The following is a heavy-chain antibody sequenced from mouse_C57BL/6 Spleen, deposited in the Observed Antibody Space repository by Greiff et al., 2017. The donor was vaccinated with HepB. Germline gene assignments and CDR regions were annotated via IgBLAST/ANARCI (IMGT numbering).Heavy chain of an antibody. CDR2: INPGSGGT. CDR1: GYAFTNYL. CDR3: ARRDSSGFAY. D-gene: IGHD3-2*02. V-gene: IGHV1-54*01. Sequence: VQLQQSGAELVRPGTSVKVSCKASGYAFTNYLIEWVKQRPGQGLEWIGVINPGSGGTNYNEKFKGKATLTADKSSSTAYMQLRSLTSEDSAVYFCARRDSSGFAYWGQGTLVTVSA. J-gene: IGHJ3*01.